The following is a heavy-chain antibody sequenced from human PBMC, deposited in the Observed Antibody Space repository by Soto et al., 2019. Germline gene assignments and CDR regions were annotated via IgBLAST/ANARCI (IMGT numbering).Heavy chain of an antibody. V-gene: IGHV4-34*01. CDR1: GGSFSGYY. CDR3: GIYDCICVLPPFFDY. CDR2: INHSGST. Sequence: PSETLSLTCAVSGGSFSGYYWSWIRQPPGKGLEWIGEINHSGSTNYNPSLKSRVTISVDTSNNQISLKLSPVTPADTAVYYCGIYDCICVLPPFFDYCAQGILVPVSS. J-gene: IGHJ4*02. D-gene: IGHD2-21*02.